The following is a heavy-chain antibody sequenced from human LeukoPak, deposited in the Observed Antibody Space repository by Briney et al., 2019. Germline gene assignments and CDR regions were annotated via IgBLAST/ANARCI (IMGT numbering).Heavy chain of an antibody. CDR1: GASLSSYF. CDR2: IYYDGYP. J-gene: IGHJ4*02. Sequence: SEALSLTCNVSGASLSSYFWSWIRQPPGKGLEWIGYIYYDGYPNYSPSLRSRITISVEKSKSQFSLNLRSVTAADTALYFCAGTELGYCTVTGCPLESWGQGTLVTVSS. CDR3: AGTELGYCTVTGCPLES. V-gene: IGHV4-59*01. D-gene: IGHD2-8*02.